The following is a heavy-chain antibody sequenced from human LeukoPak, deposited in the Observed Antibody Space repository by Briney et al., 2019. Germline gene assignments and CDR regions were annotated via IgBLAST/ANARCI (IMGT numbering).Heavy chain of an antibody. CDR2: IDYSGST. D-gene: IGHD3-10*01. CDR3: ARENAYKYGFGYDYYYMDV. CDR1: GGSLHNYY. J-gene: IGHJ6*03. Sequence: SETLSLTCTVSGGSLHNYYWSWIRQPPGKGLEWIGYIDYSGSTNYNPSLKSRVTISVDTSQNQFSLKLSSVTAADTAVYYCARENAYKYGFGYDYYYMDVWGKGTTVTVSS. V-gene: IGHV4-59*01.